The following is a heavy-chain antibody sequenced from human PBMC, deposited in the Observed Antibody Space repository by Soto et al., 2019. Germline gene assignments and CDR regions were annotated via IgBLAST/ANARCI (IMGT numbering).Heavy chain of an antibody. Sequence: ASVKVSCKASGYTFTSYDINWVRQATGQGLEWMGWMNPNSGNTGYAQKFQGRVTMTRNTSISTAYMERSSLRSEDTAVYYCARESYCSSTSCYADHLSPYYYYMDVWGKGTTVTVSS. CDR2: MNPNSGNT. J-gene: IGHJ6*03. CDR3: ARESYCSSTSCYADHLSPYYYYMDV. D-gene: IGHD2-2*01. CDR1: GYTFTSYD. V-gene: IGHV1-8*01.